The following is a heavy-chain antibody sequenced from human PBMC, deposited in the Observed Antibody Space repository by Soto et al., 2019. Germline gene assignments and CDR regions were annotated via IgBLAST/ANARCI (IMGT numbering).Heavy chain of an antibody. CDR2: INSDGSST. CDR1: GFTFSSYW. J-gene: IGHJ4*02. CDR3: ARAEGPAAMASFDY. V-gene: IGHV3-74*01. Sequence: GGSLRLSCAASGFTFSSYWMHWVRQAPGKGLVWVSRINSDGSSTSYADSVKGRFTISRDNAKNTLYLQMNSLRAEDTAEYYCARAEGPAAMASFDYWGQGTLVTVSS. D-gene: IGHD2-2*01.